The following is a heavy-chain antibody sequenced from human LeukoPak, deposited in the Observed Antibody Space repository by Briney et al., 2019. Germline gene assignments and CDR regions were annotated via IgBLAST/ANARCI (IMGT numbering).Heavy chain of an antibody. D-gene: IGHD6-13*01. CDR2: ISYDGRNK. CDR1: GFTFSRYA. CDR3: AKVPGIAARDI. J-gene: IGHJ3*02. V-gene: IGHV3-30*04. Sequence: PVGSLRLSCAASGFTFSRYAMHWVRQAPGKGLEWVAVISYDGRNKYYADSVKGRFTISRDNSKNTLYLQMNSLRAEDTAVYYCAKVPGIAARDIWGQGTMVTVSS.